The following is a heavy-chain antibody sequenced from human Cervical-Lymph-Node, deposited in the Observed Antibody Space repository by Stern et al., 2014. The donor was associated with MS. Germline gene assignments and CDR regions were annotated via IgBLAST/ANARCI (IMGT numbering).Heavy chain of an antibody. J-gene: IGHJ4*02. Sequence: VQLVESGGAVVQPGRSLRLSCAASGFTFSSHGMHWVRQAPGKGLEWVALITRDGSKTYYADSVKGRFTTSRDNSKNTLYLQMNSLRAEDTAAYYCAKRGYCSGGKCYSNHFDFWGQGTLVTVSS. CDR2: ITRDGSKT. CDR1: GFTFSSHG. D-gene: IGHD2-15*01. V-gene: IGHV3-30*18. CDR3: AKRGYCSGGKCYSNHFDF.